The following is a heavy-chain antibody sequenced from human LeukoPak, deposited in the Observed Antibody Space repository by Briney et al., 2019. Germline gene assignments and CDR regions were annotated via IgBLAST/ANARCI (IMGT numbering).Heavy chain of an antibody. CDR3: ARRWGSSSGWYSLRPVYYFDY. CDR1: GYTFTSYY. D-gene: IGHD6-19*01. J-gene: IGHJ4*02. CDR2: INPSGGST. V-gene: IGHV1-46*01. Sequence: GASVKVSCKASGYTFTSYYMHWVRQAPGQGLEWMGIINPSGGSTSYAQKFQGRVTMTRDTSTSTVYMELSSLRSGDTAVYYCARRWGSSSGWYSLRPVYYFDYWGQGTLVTVSS.